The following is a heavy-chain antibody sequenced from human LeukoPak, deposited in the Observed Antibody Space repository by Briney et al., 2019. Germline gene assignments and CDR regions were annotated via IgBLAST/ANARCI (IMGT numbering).Heavy chain of an antibody. Sequence: ASVKVSCKASGYTFTSYDINWVRQATGQGLEWMGWMNPNSGNTGYAQKFQGRVTITRNTSISTAYMELSSLRSEDTAVYYCAREGDQTEMATIILGWFDPWGQGTLVTVSS. V-gene: IGHV1-8*03. CDR1: GYTFTSYD. CDR3: AREGDQTEMATIILGWFDP. CDR2: MNPNSGNT. D-gene: IGHD5-24*01. J-gene: IGHJ5*02.